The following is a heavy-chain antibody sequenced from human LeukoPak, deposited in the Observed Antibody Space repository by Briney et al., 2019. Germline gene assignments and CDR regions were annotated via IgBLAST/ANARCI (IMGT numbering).Heavy chain of an antibody. CDR2: ISYDGSYK. V-gene: IGHV3-30*03. J-gene: IGHJ4*02. D-gene: IGHD2-15*01. CDR1: GFTFSTYG. CDR3: GTRGCSGGSCYSADY. Sequence: PGGSLRLSCAASGFTFSTYGMHWVRQRPGRGLEWLAFISYDGSYKSYADSVKGRFTISRDNPKSTLSLQMNSLSSEDTAVYYCGTRGCSGGSCYSADYWGQGTLVTVSS.